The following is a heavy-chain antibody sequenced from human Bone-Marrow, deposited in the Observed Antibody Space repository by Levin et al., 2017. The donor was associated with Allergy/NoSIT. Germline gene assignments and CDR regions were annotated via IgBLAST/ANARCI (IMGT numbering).Heavy chain of an antibody. D-gene: IGHD4-17*01. V-gene: IGHV3-74*01. J-gene: IGHJ4*02. Sequence: GGSLRLSCAASGFTFSSYWMHWVRQAPGKGLVWVSRLNSDGSFTTYADSVKGRFTISRDNAKNTLYLQMDSLRDEDTAVYYCARGMSPQATQTTGDWGQGTLVTVSS. CDR1: GFTFSSYW. CDR2: LNSDGSFT. CDR3: ARGMSPQATQTTGD.